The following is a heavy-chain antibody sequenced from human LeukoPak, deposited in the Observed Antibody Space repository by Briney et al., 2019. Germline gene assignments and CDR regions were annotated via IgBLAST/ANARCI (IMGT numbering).Heavy chain of an antibody. J-gene: IGHJ5*02. D-gene: IGHD3-10*01. CDR1: GFTFTSYD. CDR3: VRDGEGVAISVNYWFDP. V-gene: IGHV1-8*01. Sequence: ASVKVSCKASGFTFTSYDINWVRQTTGQGLEWMGWMNPNKGNTGYAQKFQGRVTMTRDTSISTAYMELRSLRSEDTAMYYCVRDGEGVAISVNYWFDPWGQGTLVTVSS. CDR2: MNPNKGNT.